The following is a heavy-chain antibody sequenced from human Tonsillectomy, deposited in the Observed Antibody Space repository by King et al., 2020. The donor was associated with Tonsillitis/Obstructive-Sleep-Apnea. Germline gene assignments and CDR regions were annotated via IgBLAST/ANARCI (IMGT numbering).Heavy chain of an antibody. Sequence: VQLVQSGSEVKKPGESLNISCKGSGYSFTTHWIGWVRQMPGKGLEGMGLIYPGDSDTRYSPTFQAQVTISPDRSISTAYLEWSSLKASDTAIYYCARSFSRFYSMDVWGQGTTVTVSS. CDR2: IYPGDSDT. CDR3: ARSFSRFYSMDV. J-gene: IGHJ6*02. CDR1: GYSFTTHW. D-gene: IGHD2/OR15-2a*01. V-gene: IGHV5-51*03.